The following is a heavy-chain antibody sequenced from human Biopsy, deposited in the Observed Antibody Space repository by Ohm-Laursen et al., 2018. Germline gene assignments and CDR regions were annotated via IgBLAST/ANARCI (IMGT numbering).Heavy chain of an antibody. CDR3: AKHGSGWTGDDALHI. D-gene: IGHD6-19*01. CDR1: GGSISGSS. J-gene: IGHJ3*02. CDR2: ISYSGST. V-gene: IGHV4-59*08. Sequence: SDTLSLTCTVSGGSISGSSWSWIRQAPGRGLEWVGYISYSGSTSNNPSLKSRITISVDTSKNQISLKVTSVTAADTAVYCCAKHGSGWTGDDALHIWGQGTMVTVSS.